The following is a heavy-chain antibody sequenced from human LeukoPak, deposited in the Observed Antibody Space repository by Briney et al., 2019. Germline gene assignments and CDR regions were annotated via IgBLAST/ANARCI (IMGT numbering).Heavy chain of an antibody. Sequence: ASVKVSCKASGYTFTSYGISWVRQAPGQGLEWMGWISAYNGNTNYAQKLQGRVTMTTGTSTSTAYMELRSLRSDDTAVYYCARVATYYDFWSGSYNWFDPWGQGTLVTVSS. CDR1: GYTFTSYG. CDR3: ARVATYYDFWSGSYNWFDP. CDR2: ISAYNGNT. D-gene: IGHD3-3*01. V-gene: IGHV1-18*01. J-gene: IGHJ5*02.